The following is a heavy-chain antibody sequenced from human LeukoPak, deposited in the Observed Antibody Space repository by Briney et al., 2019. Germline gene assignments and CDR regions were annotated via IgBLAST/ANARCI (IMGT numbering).Heavy chain of an antibody. CDR3: ARSELEAHYFDY. J-gene: IGHJ4*02. CDR2: IIPIFGTA. Sequence: ASVKVSCKASGGTFSSYAISWVRQAPGQGLEWMGGIIPIFGTANYAQKFQGRVTITTDESTSTAYKELSSLRSEDTAVYYCARSELEAHYFDYWGQGTLVTVSS. D-gene: IGHD1-1*01. CDR1: GGTFSSYA. V-gene: IGHV1-69*05.